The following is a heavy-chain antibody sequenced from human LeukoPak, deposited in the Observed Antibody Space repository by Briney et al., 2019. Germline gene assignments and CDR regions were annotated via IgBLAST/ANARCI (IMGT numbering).Heavy chain of an antibody. CDR1: GGSISSYY. CDR2: IYTSGST. D-gene: IGHD3-10*01. V-gene: IGHV4-4*07. CDR3: ARGLRGSGSYLWVLFDY. J-gene: IGHJ4*02. Sequence: SETLSLTCTVSGGSISSYYWSWIRQPAGKGLEWIGRIYTSGSTNYNPSLKSRVTMSVDTSKNQFSLKLSSVTAADTAVYYCARGLRGSGSYLWVLFDYWGQGTLVTVSS.